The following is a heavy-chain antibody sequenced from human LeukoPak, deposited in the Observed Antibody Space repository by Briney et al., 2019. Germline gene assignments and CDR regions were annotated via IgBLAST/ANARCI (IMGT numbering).Heavy chain of an antibody. CDR1: GGSISSYY. J-gene: IGHJ3*02. CDR2: IYTSGST. D-gene: IGHD2-15*01. CDR3: ARDCSGGSCGPLDAFDI. Sequence: PSETLSLTCTVSGGSISSYYWSWIRQPAGKGLECIGRIYTSGSTNYIPSLKSRVTMSVDTPKNQFSLKLSSVTAADTAVYYCARDCSGGSCGPLDAFDIWGQGTMVTVSS. V-gene: IGHV4-4*07.